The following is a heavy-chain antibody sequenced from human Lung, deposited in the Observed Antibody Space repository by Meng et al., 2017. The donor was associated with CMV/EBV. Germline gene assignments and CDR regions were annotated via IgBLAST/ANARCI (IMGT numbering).Heavy chain of an antibody. CDR2: INHSGST. D-gene: IGHD5-18*01. CDR3: ARSYSYGWGPYYNYYGMDV. V-gene: IGHV4-34*01. CDR1: GGSFSGYY. J-gene: IGHJ6*01. Sequence: SETLSLXCAVYGGSFSGYYWSWIRQPPGKGLEWIGEINHSGSTNYNPSLKSRVTISVDTSKNQFSLKLSSVTAADTAVYYCARSYSYGWGPYYNYYGMDVWGQGNXVNGSS.